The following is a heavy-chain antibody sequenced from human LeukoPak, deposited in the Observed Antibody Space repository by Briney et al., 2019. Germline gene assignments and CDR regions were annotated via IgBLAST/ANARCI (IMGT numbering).Heavy chain of an antibody. V-gene: IGHV1-8*01. CDR3: AKVKYSGYDDYYYYMDV. CDR1: GYTFTSYD. D-gene: IGHD5-12*01. J-gene: IGHJ6*03. CDR2: MHPNSGNT. Sequence: ASVKVSCKASGYTFTSYDINWVRQATGQGLEWMGWMHPNSGNTGYAQNFQGRVTMTRNTSISTAYMELSSLRAEDTAVYYCAKVKYSGYDDYYYYMDVWGKGTTVTVSS.